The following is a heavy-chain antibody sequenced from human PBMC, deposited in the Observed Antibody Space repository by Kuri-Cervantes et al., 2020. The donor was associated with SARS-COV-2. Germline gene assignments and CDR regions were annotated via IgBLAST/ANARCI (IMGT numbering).Heavy chain of an antibody. D-gene: IGHD4-17*01. CDR3: ARHLGGYGDRGFDF. CDR1: GASISSSNYY. J-gene: IGHJ6*02. Sequence: SETLSLTCTVSGASISSSNYYWGWIRQPPGKGLEWIGSISYSGTTSHNPSLKSRVTISLDTSKNQFSLRLTSVTAADSAVYYCARHLGGYGDRGFDFWGQGTTVTVSS. CDR2: ISYSGTT. V-gene: IGHV4-39*01.